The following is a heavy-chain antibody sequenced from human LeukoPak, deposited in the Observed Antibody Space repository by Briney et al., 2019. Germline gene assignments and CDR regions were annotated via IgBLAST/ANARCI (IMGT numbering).Heavy chain of an antibody. Sequence: SETLSLTCTVSGGSISSYYWSWIRQPPGKGLEWIGRIYTSGSTNYNPSLKSRVTMSVDTSKNQFSLKLSSVTAADTAVYYCARTQGYCSGGSCYDYYYYYMDVWGKGTTVTISS. CDR1: GGSISSYY. V-gene: IGHV4-4*07. CDR3: ARTQGYCSGGSCYDYYYYYMDV. J-gene: IGHJ6*03. CDR2: IYTSGST. D-gene: IGHD2-15*01.